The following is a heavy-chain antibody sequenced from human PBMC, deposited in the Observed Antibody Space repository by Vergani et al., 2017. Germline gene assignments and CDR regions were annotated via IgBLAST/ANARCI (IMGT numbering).Heavy chain of an antibody. V-gene: IGHV5-51*01. CDR1: GYSFTNYW. D-gene: IGHD1-1*01. CDR2: IHPADSDT. Sequence: EVQLVQSGAEVKQPGESLNISCQISGYSFTNYWIGWVRQMPGKGLEWMGIIHPADSDTRYSPSFQGQVTISVDKSISTAFLHWDSLKASDTALYYCARHTTYTDSWGQGTLVTVSS. J-gene: IGHJ4*02. CDR3: ARHTTYTDS.